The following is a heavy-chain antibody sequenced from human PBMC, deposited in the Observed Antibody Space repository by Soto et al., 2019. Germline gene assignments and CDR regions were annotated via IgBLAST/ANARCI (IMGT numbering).Heavy chain of an antibody. J-gene: IGHJ5*02. D-gene: IGHD6-19*01. V-gene: IGHV4-39*01. Sequence: SETLSLTCTVSGGSISSSSYYWGWIRQPPGKGLEWIGSIYYSGSTYYNPSLKSRVTISVDTSKNQFSLKLSSVTAADTAVYYCARHIGSSGWYKRNWFDPWGQGTLVTVSS. CDR3: ARHIGSSGWYKRNWFDP. CDR1: GGSISSSSYY. CDR2: IYYSGST.